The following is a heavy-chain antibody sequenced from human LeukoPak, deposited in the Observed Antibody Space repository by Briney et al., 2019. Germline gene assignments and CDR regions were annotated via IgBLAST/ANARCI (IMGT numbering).Heavy chain of an antibody. D-gene: IGHD6-19*01. V-gene: IGHV3-53*01. Sequence: GGSLRLSCAASGFTVSSNYMSWVRQAPGKGLEWVSVIYSGGSTYYADSVKGRFTISRDNSKNTLYLRMNSLRAEDTAVYYCARESSSGGKNWSDPGAKEPLFTVS. CDR2: IYSGGST. J-gene: IGHJ5*02. CDR1: GFTVSSNY. CDR3: ARESSSGGKNWSDP.